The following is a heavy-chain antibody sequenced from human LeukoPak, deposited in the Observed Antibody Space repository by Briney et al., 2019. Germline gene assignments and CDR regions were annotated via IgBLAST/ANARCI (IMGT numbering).Heavy chain of an antibody. CDR3: AAIQGSFDY. V-gene: IGHV4-39*02. Sequence: SETLSLTCTVSGGSISSSGYYWGWIRQSPGKGLEWIGSIYHSGSTYYNPSVKSRVTISVDTSKNHFSLKVSSVTAADTAVYYCAAIQGSFDYWGQGAPVIVSS. J-gene: IGHJ4*02. D-gene: IGHD2-15*01. CDR1: GGSISSSGYY. CDR2: IYHSGST.